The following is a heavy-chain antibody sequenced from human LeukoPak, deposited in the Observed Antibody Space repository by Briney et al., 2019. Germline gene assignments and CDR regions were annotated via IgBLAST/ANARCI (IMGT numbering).Heavy chain of an antibody. CDR1: GGSFSGYY. CDR3: ATLLGPGDTAMVSQRGGY. Sequence: SETLSLTCAVYGGSFSGYYWSWIRQPPGKGLEWIGEINHSGSTNYNPSLKSRVTISVDTSKNQFSLKLSSVTAADTAVYYCATLLGPGDTAMVSQRGGYWGQGTLVTVSS. V-gene: IGHV4-34*01. J-gene: IGHJ4*02. CDR2: INHSGST. D-gene: IGHD5-18*01.